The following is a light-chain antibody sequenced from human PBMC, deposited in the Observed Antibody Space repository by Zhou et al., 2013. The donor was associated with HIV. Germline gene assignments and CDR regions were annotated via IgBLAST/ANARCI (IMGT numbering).Light chain of an antibody. CDR2: DAS. Sequence: EIVLTQSPGTLSLSPGERATLSCRASQSVSSSYLAWYQQKPGQAPSLLISDASNRATGIPARFSGSGSGTDFTLTISSLQPEDFAVYYCQQRRNWPVTFGQGTKLEI. CDR1: QSVSSSY. J-gene: IGKJ2*01. V-gene: IGKV3D-20*02. CDR3: QQRRNWPVT.